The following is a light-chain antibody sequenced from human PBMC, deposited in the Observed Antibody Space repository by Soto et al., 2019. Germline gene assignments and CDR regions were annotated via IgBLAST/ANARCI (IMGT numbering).Light chain of an antibody. V-gene: IGLV1-40*01. CDR2: GNS. Sequence: QSVLTQPPSVSGAQGQRVTISCTGSSSNIGAGSDVHWYQQLPGTAPKLLIYGNSNRPSGVPDRFSGSKSGTSASLAITGLQAEDESDYYCQSYDSSLSGYVFGTGTKLTVL. CDR1: SSNIGAGSD. CDR3: QSYDSSLSGYV. J-gene: IGLJ1*01.